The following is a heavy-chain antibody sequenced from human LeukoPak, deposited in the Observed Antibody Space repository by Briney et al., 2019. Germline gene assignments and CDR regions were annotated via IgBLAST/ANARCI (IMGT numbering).Heavy chain of an antibody. J-gene: IGHJ4*02. CDR2: ISSSSGTI. CDR1: GFIFSIYS. CDR3: AREGLGPAAMPGNFDY. D-gene: IGHD2-2*01. Sequence: TGGSLRLSCAASGFIFSIYSMNWVRQAPGKGLEWVSYISSSSGTIYYADSVKGRFTISRDNAKNSLYLQMNSLRAEDTAVYYCAREGLGPAAMPGNFDYWGQGTLVTVSS. V-gene: IGHV3-48*01.